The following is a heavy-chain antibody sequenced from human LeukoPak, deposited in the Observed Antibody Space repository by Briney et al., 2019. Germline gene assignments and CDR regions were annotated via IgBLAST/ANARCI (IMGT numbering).Heavy chain of an antibody. J-gene: IGHJ1*01. CDR2: ISAYHGHT. CDR3: ARDLRDYDFWTGSQYFQH. CDR1: GYTFTSYG. D-gene: IGHD3-3*01. Sequence: ASVKVSCKASGYTFTSYGISWVRQAPGQGLEWMGWISAYHGHTNYAQKLQGRVTMTTDTSTSTAYMALRSLRSDDKAVYYCARDLRDYDFWTGSQYFQHWGQGTLVTVSS. V-gene: IGHV1-18*01.